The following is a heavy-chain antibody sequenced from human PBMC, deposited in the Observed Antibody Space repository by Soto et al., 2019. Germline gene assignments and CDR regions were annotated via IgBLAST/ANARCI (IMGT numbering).Heavy chain of an antibody. Sequence: GGSLRLSCAASGFTFSSYSMNWVRQAPGKGLEWVSSISSSSSYIYYADSVKGRFTISRDNAKNSLYLQMNSLRAEDTAVYYCARVLTPPRGVTQFWAFDIWGQGTMITVSS. CDR3: ARVLTPPRGVTQFWAFDI. D-gene: IGHD3-10*01. V-gene: IGHV3-21*01. CDR2: ISSSSSYI. CDR1: GFTFSSYS. J-gene: IGHJ3*02.